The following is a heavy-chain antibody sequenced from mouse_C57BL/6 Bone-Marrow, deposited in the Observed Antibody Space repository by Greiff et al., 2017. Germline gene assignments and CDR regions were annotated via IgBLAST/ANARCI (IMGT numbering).Heavy chain of an antibody. CDR1: GFTFSSYS. CDR2: ISDGGSYT. V-gene: IGHV5-4*01. Sequence: DVLLVESGGGLVKPGGSLKLSCAASGFTFSSYSMSWVRQTPEKRLEWVATISDGGSYTYYPDNVKGRFTISRDNAKNNLYLQMSQLTSEDTAMYYCARGAMDYWGQGTSVTVSS. J-gene: IGHJ4*01. CDR3: ARGAMDY.